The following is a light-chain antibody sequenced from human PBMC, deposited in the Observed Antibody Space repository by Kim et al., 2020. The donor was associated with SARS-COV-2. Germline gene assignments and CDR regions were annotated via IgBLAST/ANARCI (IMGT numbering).Light chain of an antibody. CDR2: KAS. Sequence: ASVGDRVTITCRASQRVTDGVVAWYQQKPGKAPNLLIYKASTLESGVPSRFSGSGFGTEFTLTISSLQPEDFATYYCQHYCRYPYTFGQGTKLEI. CDR1: QRVTDG. V-gene: IGKV1-5*03. CDR3: QHYCRYPYT. J-gene: IGKJ2*01.